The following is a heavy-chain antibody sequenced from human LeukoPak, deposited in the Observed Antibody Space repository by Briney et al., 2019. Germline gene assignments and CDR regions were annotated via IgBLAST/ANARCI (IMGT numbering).Heavy chain of an antibody. CDR1: GGSISSYY. V-gene: IGHV4-59*08. CDR2: IYYSGST. J-gene: IGHJ4*02. CDR3: ARQAAPLLVGAMVRGAEYYFDY. D-gene: IGHD3-10*01. Sequence: SETLSLTCTVSGGSISSYYWSWIRQPPGKGLEWIGYIYYSGSTNYNPSLKSRVTISVDTSKNQFSLKLSSVTAADTAVYYCARQAAPLLVGAMVRGAEYYFDYWGQGTLVTVSS.